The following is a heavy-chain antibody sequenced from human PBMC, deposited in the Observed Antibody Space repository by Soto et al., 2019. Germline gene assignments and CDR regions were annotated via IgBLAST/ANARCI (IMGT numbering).Heavy chain of an antibody. CDR1: GFTFSSYS. CDR2: GSSSGSST. J-gene: IGHJ6*02. D-gene: IGHD2-2*01. CDR3: AKDRLDCSSTSCYVQRGDYYGMDV. Sequence: GGSLRLSCAASGFTFSSYSMNWVRQAPGKGLERVSYGSSSGSSTYYADSVKGRFTISRDNSKNTLYLQMSSLRAEDTAVYYCAKDRLDCSSTSCYVQRGDYYGMDVWVQGTTVTVSS. V-gene: IGHV3-23*01.